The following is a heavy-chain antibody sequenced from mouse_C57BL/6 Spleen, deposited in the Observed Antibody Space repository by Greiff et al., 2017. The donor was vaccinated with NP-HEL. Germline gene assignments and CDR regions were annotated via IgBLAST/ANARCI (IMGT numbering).Heavy chain of an antibody. CDR1: GYTFTDYY. V-gene: IGHV1-26*01. CDR3: ARWSYDSVN. CDR2: INPNNGGT. J-gene: IGHJ3*01. Sequence: EVQLQQSGPELVKPGASVKISCKASGYTFTDYYMNWVKQSHGKSLEWIGDINPNNGGTSYNQKFKGKATLTVDKSSSTAYMELRSLTSEDSAVYYCARWSYDSVNWGQGTLVTVSA. D-gene: IGHD2-4*01.